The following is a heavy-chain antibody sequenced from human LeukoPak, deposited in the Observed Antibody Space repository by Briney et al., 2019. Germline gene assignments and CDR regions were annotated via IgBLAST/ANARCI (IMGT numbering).Heavy chain of an antibody. V-gene: IGHV1-46*01. CDR1: GYTFTSYY. J-gene: IGHJ6*02. D-gene: IGHD2-2*01. CDR2: INPSGGST. Sequence: ASVKVSCKASGYTFTSYYMHWVRQAPGQGLEWMGIINPSGGSTSYAQKFQGRVTMTRDTSTSTVYMELSSLRSEDTAVYYCARDPRIVAVPAAISMDVWGQGTTVTVSS. CDR3: ARDPRIVAVPAAISMDV.